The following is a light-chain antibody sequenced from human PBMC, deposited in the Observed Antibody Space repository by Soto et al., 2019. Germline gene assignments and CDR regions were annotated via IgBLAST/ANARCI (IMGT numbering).Light chain of an antibody. V-gene: IGLV2-18*01. Sequence: QSVLAQPPSASGSPGQSVTIPCTGTSSDVGSYNRLSWYQQPPGTAPKLIMYEVNTRPSGVPDRFSGSKSGSTASLTISGLQAEDEADYYCSLYISGSTYVFGTGTKVTVL. J-gene: IGLJ1*01. CDR1: SSDVGSYNR. CDR3: SLYISGSTYV. CDR2: EVN.